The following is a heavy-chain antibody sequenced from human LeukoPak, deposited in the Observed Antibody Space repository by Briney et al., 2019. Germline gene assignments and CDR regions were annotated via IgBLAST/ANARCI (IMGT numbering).Heavy chain of an antibody. J-gene: IGHJ5*02. Sequence: GGSLRLSCAASGFTFDDYAMHWVRQAPGKGLEWVSLISGDGGSTYYADSVKGRFTISRDNSKNTLYLQMNSLRAEDTAVYYCAKDRTVVVITNWFDPWGQGTLVTVSS. V-gene: IGHV3-43*02. CDR1: GFTFDDYA. CDR3: AKDRTVVVITNWFDP. CDR2: ISGDGGST. D-gene: IGHD3-22*01.